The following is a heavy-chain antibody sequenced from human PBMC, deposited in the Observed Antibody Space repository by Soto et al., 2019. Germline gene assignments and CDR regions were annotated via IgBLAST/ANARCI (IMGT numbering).Heavy chain of an antibody. J-gene: IGHJ4*02. CDR1: GGTFSSYA. Sequence: QVQLVQSGAEVKKPGSSVKVSCKASGGTFSSYAISWVRQAPGQGLEWMGGIIPIFGTANYAQKFQGRVTVTADESKSTAYMEPSSLRSEDTAVYYCAGIKMATTRTPPDYWGQGTLVTVSS. V-gene: IGHV1-69*12. D-gene: IGHD5-12*01. CDR2: IIPIFGTA. CDR3: AGIKMATTRTPPDY.